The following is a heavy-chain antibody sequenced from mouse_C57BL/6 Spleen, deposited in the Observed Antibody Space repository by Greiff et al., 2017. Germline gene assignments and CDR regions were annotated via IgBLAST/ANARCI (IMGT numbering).Heavy chain of an antibody. CDR3: ARGVITTVVAPDYFDY. V-gene: IGHV1-12*01. CDR2: IYPGNGYT. CDR1: GSTFTSYN. Sequence: LQQSGAELVRPGASVKMSCKASGSTFTSYNMHGVKQTPRQGLEWIGAIYPGNGYTSYNQKFKGKATLTVDKSSSTAYMQLSSLTSEDSAVYFCARGVITTVVAPDYFDYWGQGTTLTVSS. J-gene: IGHJ2*01. D-gene: IGHD1-1*01.